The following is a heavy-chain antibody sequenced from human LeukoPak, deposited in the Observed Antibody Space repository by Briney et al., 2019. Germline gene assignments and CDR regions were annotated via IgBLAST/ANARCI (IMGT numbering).Heavy chain of an antibody. Sequence: SETLSLTCAVYGESFSGYYWSWIRQPPGKGLEWIGEINHSGSTNSNPSLKSRVTISVDTSKNQFSLKLNSVTAADTALYYCARSHYYDSSGSHNNWFDPWGQGTLVTVSS. CDR2: INHSGST. CDR3: ARSHYYDSSGSHNNWFDP. CDR1: GESFSGYY. V-gene: IGHV4-34*01. J-gene: IGHJ5*02. D-gene: IGHD3-22*01.